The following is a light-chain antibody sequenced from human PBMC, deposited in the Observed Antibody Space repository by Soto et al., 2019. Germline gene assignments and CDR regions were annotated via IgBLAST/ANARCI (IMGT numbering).Light chain of an antibody. CDR2: LNV. Sequence: QSVLTQPPSVSGAPGQRVIISCTGTSSNIGAGYVVNWYQQLPGTAPKLLIYLNVNRPSGVPDRFSGSKSATSASLAISGLQAEDEAEYDYQSYYKSLSGSDVFGTGTKLTVL. CDR3: QSYYKSLSGSDV. J-gene: IGLJ1*01. CDR1: SSNIGAGYV. V-gene: IGLV1-40*01.